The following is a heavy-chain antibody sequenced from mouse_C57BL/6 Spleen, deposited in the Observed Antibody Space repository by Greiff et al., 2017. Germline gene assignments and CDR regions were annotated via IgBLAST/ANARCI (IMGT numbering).Heavy chain of an antibody. D-gene: IGHD1-1*01. V-gene: IGHV5-6*01. J-gene: IGHJ1*03. CDR1: GFTFSSYA. Sequence: EVQRVESGGGLVKPGGSLKLSCAASGFTFSSYAMSWVRQTPDKRLEWVATISSGGSYNSSPDRVTGRFTLSRDNAKNNLYLKMSSLKSEDTAMDYCVRPRYGGSGSYCYFDVWGTGTTVTVSS. CDR2: ISSGGSYN. CDR3: VRPRYGGSGSYCYFDV.